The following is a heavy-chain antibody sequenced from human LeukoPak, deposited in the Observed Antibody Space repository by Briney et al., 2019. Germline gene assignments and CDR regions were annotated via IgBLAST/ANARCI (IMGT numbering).Heavy chain of an antibody. J-gene: IGHJ5*02. V-gene: IGHV3-23*01. D-gene: IGHD3-10*01. CDR3: AKDRVWFGERRFDP. CDR2: ISGSGGST. Sequence: GGTLRLSCAASGFTFSSYGMSWVRQAPGKGLEWVSAISGSGGSTYYADSVKGRFTISRDNSKNTLYLQMNSLRAEDTAVYYCAKDRVWFGERRFDPWGQGTLVTVSS. CDR1: GFTFSSYG.